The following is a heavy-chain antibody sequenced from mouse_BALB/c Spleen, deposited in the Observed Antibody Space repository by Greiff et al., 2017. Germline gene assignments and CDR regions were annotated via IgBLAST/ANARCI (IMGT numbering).Heavy chain of an antibody. CDR1: GFTFSSYT. V-gene: IGHV5-6-4*01. J-gene: IGHJ1*01. D-gene: IGHD1-1*01. CDR2: ISSGGSYT. CDR3: TRESTGYWYFDV. Sequence: EVQRVESGGGLVKPGGSLKLSCAASGFTFSSYTMSWVRQTPEKRLEWVATISSGGSYTYYPDSVKGRFTISRDNAKNTLYLQMSSLKSEDTAMYYCTRESTGYWYFDVWGAGTTVTVSS.